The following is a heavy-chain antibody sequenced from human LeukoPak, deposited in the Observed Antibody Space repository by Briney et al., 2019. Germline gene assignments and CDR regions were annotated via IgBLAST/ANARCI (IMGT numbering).Heavy chain of an antibody. CDR3: ARARTHEVYCGGDCYTNWFDP. Sequence: GGSLRLSCAASRFTFNSYAMSWVRQAPGKGLEWVSVIGGSSGITFYVGSVKGRFTISRDNSKDTLYLQMNSLRAEDTAVYYCARARTHEVYCGGDCYTNWFDPWGQGTLVTVSS. V-gene: IGHV3-23*01. D-gene: IGHD2-21*02. CDR2: IGGSSGIT. CDR1: RFTFNSYA. J-gene: IGHJ5*02.